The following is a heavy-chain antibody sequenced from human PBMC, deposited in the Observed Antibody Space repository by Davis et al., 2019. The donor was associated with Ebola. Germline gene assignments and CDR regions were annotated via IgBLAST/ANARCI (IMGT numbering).Heavy chain of an antibody. CDR1: GGSISSYY. V-gene: IGHV4-30-4*01. D-gene: IGHD2-2*01. CDR2: IYYSWST. Sequence: SETLSLTCTVSGGSISSYYWSWIRQPPGKGLEWIGYIYYSWSTYYNPSLKSRVTISVDTSKNQFSLKLSSVTAADTAVYYCARQVVVVPAAIRDWGQGTLVTVSS. CDR3: ARQVVVVPAAIRD. J-gene: IGHJ4*02.